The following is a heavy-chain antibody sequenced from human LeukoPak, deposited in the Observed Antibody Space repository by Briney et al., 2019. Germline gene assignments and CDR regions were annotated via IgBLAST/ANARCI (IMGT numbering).Heavy chain of an antibody. Sequence: GGSLRLSCAASGFTFSSYSMNWVRQAPGKGLEWVSSISSSSSYIYYADSVKGRFTISRDNAKNSLYLQMNSLRAEDTAVYYCARGVPLHIVVVPAAFDAFDIWGQGTMVTVSS. CDR1: GFTFSSYS. D-gene: IGHD2-2*01. CDR3: ARGVPLHIVVVPAAFDAFDI. J-gene: IGHJ3*02. V-gene: IGHV3-21*01. CDR2: ISSSSSYI.